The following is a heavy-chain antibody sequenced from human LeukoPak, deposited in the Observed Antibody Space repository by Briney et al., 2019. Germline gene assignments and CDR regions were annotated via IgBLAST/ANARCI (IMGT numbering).Heavy chain of an antibody. Sequence: PSGTLSLTCAVSGGSISSSNWWSWVRQPPGKGLEWIGEIYHSGSTNYNPSLKSRVTISVDKSKNQFSLKLSSVTAADTAVYYCARGSTSPDGGEYFQHWGQGTLVTVSS. CDR1: GGSISSSNW. J-gene: IGHJ1*01. V-gene: IGHV4-4*02. CDR3: ARGSTSPDGGEYFQH. CDR2: IYHSGST. D-gene: IGHD4-23*01.